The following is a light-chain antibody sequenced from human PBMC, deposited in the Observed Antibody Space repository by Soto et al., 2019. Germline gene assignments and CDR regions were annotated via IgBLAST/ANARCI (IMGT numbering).Light chain of an antibody. CDR2: EVS. CDR1: SSDVGGYNY. V-gene: IGLV2-14*01. CDR3: SSYTSSSTPVV. J-gene: IGLJ2*01. Sequence: QSALTQPASVSGSPGQSITISCTGTSSDVGGYNYLSWYQQHPGKAPKLMIYEVSNRPSGVFNRFSGSKSGNTASLTISGLQAEDEADYYCSSYTSSSTPVVFGGGTKLTVL.